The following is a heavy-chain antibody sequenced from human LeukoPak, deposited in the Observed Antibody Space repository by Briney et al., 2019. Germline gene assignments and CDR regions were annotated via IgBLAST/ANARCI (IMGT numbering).Heavy chain of an antibody. J-gene: IGHJ5*02. CDR3: ARDLGQYYDTSDNWFDP. CDR2: IRYDGSNK. V-gene: IGHV3-30*02. Sequence: PGGSLRLSCAASGFAFSSYGMHWVRQAPGKGLEWVAFIRYDGSNKYYADSVKGRFTISRDNSKNTLYLQMNSPRAEDTAVYYCARDLGQYYDTSDNWFDPWGQGTLVTVSS. CDR1: GFAFSSYG. D-gene: IGHD3-22*01.